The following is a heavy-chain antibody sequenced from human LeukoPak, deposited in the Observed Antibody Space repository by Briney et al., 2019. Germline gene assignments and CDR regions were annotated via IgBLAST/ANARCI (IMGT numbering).Heavy chain of an antibody. CDR1: GFTFSSYE. D-gene: IGHD5-18*01. CDR3: AREGVILGYGL. Sequence: GGSLRLSCAASGFTFSSYEMNWVRQAPGKGLEWVSYISSSGSTIYYADTVKGRFTISRHNAKNSLYLQMNSLRAEDTAVYYCAREGVILGYGLWGQGTLVTVSS. V-gene: IGHV3-48*03. J-gene: IGHJ4*02. CDR2: ISSSGSTI.